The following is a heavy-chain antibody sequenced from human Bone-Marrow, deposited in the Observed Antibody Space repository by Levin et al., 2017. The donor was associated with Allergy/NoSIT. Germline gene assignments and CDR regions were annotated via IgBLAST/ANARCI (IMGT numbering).Heavy chain of an antibody. CDR3: ARGDSGNYYYAY. D-gene: IGHD1-26*01. V-gene: IGHV3-53*01. J-gene: IGHJ4*02. Sequence: GGSLRLSCAASGFTISTSYMSWVRQAPGKGLDWVSSLYAGGGTYYADSVKGRFSISRDNSKNTLFLQLNSLRAEDTAVYYCARGDSGNYYYAYWGQGILVSVSS. CDR2: LYAGGGT. CDR1: GFTISTSY.